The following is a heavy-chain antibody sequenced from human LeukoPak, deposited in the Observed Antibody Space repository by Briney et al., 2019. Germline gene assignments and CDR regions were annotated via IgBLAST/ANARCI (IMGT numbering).Heavy chain of an antibody. CDR2: ISAYNGNT. CDR3: ARAGGYVWGSYRPFDY. CDR1: GYTFTSYG. V-gene: IGHV1-18*01. J-gene: IGHJ4*02. Sequence: ASVKVSCKASGYTFTSYGISWVRQAPGQGLGLMGWISAYNGNTNYAQKLQGRVTMTAVTSTSTAYMELRSLRSDDTAVYFCARAGGYVWGSYRPFDYWGQGTLVTVSS. D-gene: IGHD3-16*02.